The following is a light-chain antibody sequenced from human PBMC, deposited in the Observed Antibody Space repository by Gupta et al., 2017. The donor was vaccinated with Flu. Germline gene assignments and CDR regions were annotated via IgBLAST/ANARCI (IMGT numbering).Light chain of an antibody. J-gene: IGLJ3*02. V-gene: IGLV3-21*03. CDR1: NMGGKS. Sequence: GKTARITCGGNNMGGKSVHWCQQKPGQAPVLVVYADSDRPSGIPERFSGSNSGNTATLTISRVEAGEEADYYCQVWDSSGDVWVFGGGTKLTVL. CDR2: ADS. CDR3: QVWDSSGDVWV.